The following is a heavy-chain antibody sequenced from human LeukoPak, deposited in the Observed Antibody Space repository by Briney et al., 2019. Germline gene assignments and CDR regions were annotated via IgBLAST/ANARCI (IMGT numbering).Heavy chain of an antibody. J-gene: IGHJ4*02. CDR2: INHSGST. CDR1: GGSFSGYY. CDR3: ARVSGAAGLDY. Sequence: SETLSLTCAVYGGSFSGYYWSWIRQPPGKGLEWIGEINHSGSTNYNPSLKSRVTISVDTSKNQFSLKLSSVTAADTAVYYCARVSGAAGLDYWGQGTLVTVSS. V-gene: IGHV4-34*01. D-gene: IGHD6-13*01.